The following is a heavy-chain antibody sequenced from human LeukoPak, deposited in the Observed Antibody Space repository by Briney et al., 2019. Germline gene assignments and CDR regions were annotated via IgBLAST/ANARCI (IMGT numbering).Heavy chain of an antibody. Sequence: PSETLSLTCTVSGGSISSSSYYWGWIRQPPGKGLEWIGSIYYSGSTYYNPSLKRRVTICVDTSKNQFSLKLRSVTAADTAVYYCASWPTDQQAFDIWGQGTMVTVSS. J-gene: IGHJ3*02. CDR2: IYYSGST. V-gene: IGHV4-39*01. CDR3: ASWPTDQQAFDI. D-gene: IGHD1/OR15-1a*01. CDR1: GGSISSSSYY.